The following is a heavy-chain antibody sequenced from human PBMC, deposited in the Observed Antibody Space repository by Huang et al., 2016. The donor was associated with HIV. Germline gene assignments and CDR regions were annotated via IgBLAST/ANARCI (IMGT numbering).Heavy chain of an antibody. CDR2: ISGRSSNI. D-gene: IGHD3-22*01. CDR3: ARTEMEYYYGSSGYYPDY. V-gene: IGHV3-48*01. Sequence: EVQLVESGGGLVKPGGSLRLSCAASGFTFSSYSMNWVRQAPGRGLEWVSYISGRSSNIYYANSVKGRFTIARDKAKSSLYLQLNSLRAEDTAVYYCARTEMEYYYGSSGYYPDYWGQGTLVIVSS. J-gene: IGHJ4*02. CDR1: GFTFSSYS.